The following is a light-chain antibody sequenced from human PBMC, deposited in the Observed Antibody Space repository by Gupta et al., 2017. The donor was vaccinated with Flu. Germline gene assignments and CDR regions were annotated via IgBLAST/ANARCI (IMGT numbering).Light chain of an antibody. Sequence: EIVLTQSPGTLSLSPGERATLSCRASQSVSSSYLAWYQQKPGQIPRLPICGASIMATHIPDRFSGSGSPSAFTLTIIRLEPADFPVSFSQQDGTSLYTCGQGTKLEIK. V-gene: IGKV3-20*01. CDR1: QSVSSSY. J-gene: IGKJ2*01. CDR2: GAS. CDR3: QQDGTSLYT.